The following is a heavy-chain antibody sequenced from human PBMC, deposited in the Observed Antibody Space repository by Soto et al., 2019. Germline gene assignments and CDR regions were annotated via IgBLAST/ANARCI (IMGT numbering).Heavy chain of an antibody. Sequence: QVQLQESGPGLGKPSQTLSLTCTVSGGSINRGGYYWTWIRQHPGKGLEWIGSVYYSRSTNYNPSLKSRVTISVDTSKNQFSLKLSSVSAADTAVYYCARGAGGNFYFDYWGQGTLVTVSS. V-gene: IGHV4-31*03. D-gene: IGHD2-21*02. J-gene: IGHJ4*02. CDR3: ARGAGGNFYFDY. CDR1: GGSINRGGYY. CDR2: VYYSRST.